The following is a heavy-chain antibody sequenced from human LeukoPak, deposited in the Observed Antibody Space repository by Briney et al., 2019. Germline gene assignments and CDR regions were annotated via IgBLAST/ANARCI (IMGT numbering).Heavy chain of an antibody. CDR1: GFTFSSYA. CDR3: ARDGQAFNSNWDYFEY. J-gene: IGHJ4*02. Sequence: GGSLRLSCAASGFTFSSYAMSWVRQAPGKGLEWVSGIGNTETYYSDSVKGRFTISRDNSKSTIYLHMSNLRAEDTALYYCARDGQAFNSNWDYFEYWGQGTPVTVSS. V-gene: IGHV3-23*01. CDR2: IGNTET. D-gene: IGHD7-27*01.